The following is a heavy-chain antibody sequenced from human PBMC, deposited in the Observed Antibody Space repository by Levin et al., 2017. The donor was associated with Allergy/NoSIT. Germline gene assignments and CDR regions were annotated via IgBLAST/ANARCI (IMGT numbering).Heavy chain of an antibody. V-gene: IGHV4-39*01. J-gene: IGHJ4*02. D-gene: IGHD6-19*01. CDR2: IYYSGST. CDR1: GGSISSSSYY. CDR3: ASPTGYSSGLDY. Sequence: GSLRLSCTVSGGSISSSSYYWGWIRQPPGKGLEWIGSIYYSGSTYYNPSLKSRVTISVDTSKNQFSLKLSSVTAADTAVYYCASPTGYSSGLDYWGQGTLVTVSS.